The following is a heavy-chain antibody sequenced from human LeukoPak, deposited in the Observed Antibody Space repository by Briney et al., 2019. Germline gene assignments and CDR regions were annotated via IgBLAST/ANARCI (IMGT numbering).Heavy chain of an antibody. Sequence: ASVKVSCKASGGTLSSYAISWVRQAPGQGLEWMGGIIPIFGTANYAQKFQGRVTITADESTSTAYMELSSLRSEDTAVYYCAREEGRTIFGSRGFDYWGQGTLVTVSS. D-gene: IGHD3-3*01. CDR3: AREEGRTIFGSRGFDY. CDR1: GGTLSSYA. CDR2: IIPIFGTA. V-gene: IGHV1-69*01. J-gene: IGHJ4*02.